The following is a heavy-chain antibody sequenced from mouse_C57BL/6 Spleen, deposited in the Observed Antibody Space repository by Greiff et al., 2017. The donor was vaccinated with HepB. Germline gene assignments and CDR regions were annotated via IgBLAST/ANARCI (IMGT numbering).Heavy chain of an antibody. CDR3: AKGGFAY. Sequence: QVQLQQPGAELVMPGASVKLSCKASGYTFTSYWMHWVQQRPGQGLEWIGEIDPSDSYTNYNQKFKGKSTLTVDKSSSTAYMQLSSLTSEDSAVYYCAKGGFAYWGQGTLVTVSA. CDR1: GYTFTSYW. V-gene: IGHV1-69*01. J-gene: IGHJ3*01. CDR2: IDPSDSYT.